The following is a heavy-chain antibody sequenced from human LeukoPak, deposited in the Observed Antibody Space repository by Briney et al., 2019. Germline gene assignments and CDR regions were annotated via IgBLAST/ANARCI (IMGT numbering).Heavy chain of an antibody. CDR3: ARGLGFGDSPFDY. CDR2: IYHSGST. D-gene: IGHD3-10*01. J-gene: IGHJ4*02. CDR1: GYSISSGYY. Sequence: PSETLSLTCTVSGYSISSGYYWGWIRQPPGQGLEWIGSIYHSGSTYYNPSLKSRVTISVDTSKNQFSLKLSSVTAADTAVYYCARGLGFGDSPFDYWGQGTLVTVSS. V-gene: IGHV4-38-2*02.